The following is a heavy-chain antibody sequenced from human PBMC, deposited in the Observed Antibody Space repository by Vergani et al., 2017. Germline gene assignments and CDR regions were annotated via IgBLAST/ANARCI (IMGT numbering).Heavy chain of an antibody. V-gene: IGHV4-30-4*08. CDR2: IYYSGST. CDR3: AREEDYGGNPLH. CDR1: GGSISSGDYY. Sequence: QVQLQESGPGLVKPSQTLSLTCTVSGGSISSGDYYWSWFRQPPGKGLEWIGYIYYSGSTYYNPSLKSRVTISVDTSKNPFSLKLSSVTAADTAVYYCAREEDYGGNPLHWGEGTLVTVSS. D-gene: IGHD4-23*01. J-gene: IGHJ1*01.